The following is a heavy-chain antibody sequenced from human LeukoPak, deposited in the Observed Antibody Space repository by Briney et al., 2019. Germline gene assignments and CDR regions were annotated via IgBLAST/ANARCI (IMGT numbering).Heavy chain of an antibody. CDR2: INSGSSTI. Sequence: RSGGSLRLSCAASGFTFSSYSMNWVRQAPGKGLEWVSYINSGSSTIYYADSVKGRFTISRDNAKNSLYLQMNSLRADDTAVYYCARGQWGYDQNWFDPWGQGTLVTVSS. J-gene: IGHJ5*02. V-gene: IGHV3-48*01. D-gene: IGHD5-12*01. CDR1: GFTFSSYS. CDR3: ARGQWGYDQNWFDP.